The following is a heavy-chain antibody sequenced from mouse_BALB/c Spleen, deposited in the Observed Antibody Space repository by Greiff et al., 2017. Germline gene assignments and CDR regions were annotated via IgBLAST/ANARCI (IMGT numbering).Heavy chain of an antibody. CDR3: ARERDYDYSWFAY. CDR2: INSNGGST. J-gene: IGHJ3*01. Sequence: EVKLVESGGGLVQPGGSLKLSCAASGFTFSSYGMSWVRQTPDKRLELVATINSNGGSTYYPDSVKGRFTISRDNAKNTLYLQMSSLKSEDTAMYYCARERDYDYSWFAYWGQGTLVTVSA. CDR1: GFTFSSYG. V-gene: IGHV5-6-3*01. D-gene: IGHD2-4*01.